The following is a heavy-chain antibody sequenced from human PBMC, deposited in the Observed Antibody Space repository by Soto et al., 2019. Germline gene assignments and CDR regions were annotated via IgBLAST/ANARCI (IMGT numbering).Heavy chain of an antibody. CDR3: ARDSDCHSTSCFFPPHV. CDR1: GFTFSDEN. Sequence: PGGSLRLSCSASGFTFSDENMSWVRQVPGKGLEWVSGISGGGSYIFYADSVQGRFSISRDNPKNSLFLGMNSLRVEDTAVYYCARDSDCHSTSCFFPPHVWGQGTTVTVSS. D-gene: IGHD2-2*01. CDR2: ISGGGSYI. J-gene: IGHJ6*02. V-gene: IGHV3-21*06.